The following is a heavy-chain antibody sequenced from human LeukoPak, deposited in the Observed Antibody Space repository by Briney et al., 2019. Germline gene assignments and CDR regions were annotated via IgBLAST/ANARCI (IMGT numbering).Heavy chain of an antibody. CDR3: ARDRSISAAGDTY. V-gene: IGHV3-74*01. D-gene: IGHD6-13*01. Sequence: PGGSLRLSCAASGFTFSDYWMHWVRQAPGKGLVWVSRVNRDGSSTSYADSVKGRFTISRDNAQNTLSLQMNSLRAEDTAVYYRARDRSISAAGDTYWGQGTLVTVSS. J-gene: IGHJ4*02. CDR2: VNRDGSST. CDR1: GFTFSDYW.